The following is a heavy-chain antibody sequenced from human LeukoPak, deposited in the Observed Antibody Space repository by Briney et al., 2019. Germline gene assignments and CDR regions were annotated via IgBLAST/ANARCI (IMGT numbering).Heavy chain of an antibody. J-gene: IGHJ5*02. CDR2: IYYSGST. CDR1: GGSISSYY. CDR3: ARANGDRGWFDP. D-gene: IGHD7-27*01. V-gene: IGHV4-59*01. Sequence: SETLSLTCTVSGGSISSYYWDWIRQPPGKGLEWIGYIYYSGSTNYNPSLKSRVTISVDTSKNQFSLKLSSVTAADTAVYYCARANGDRGWFDPWGQGTLVTVSS.